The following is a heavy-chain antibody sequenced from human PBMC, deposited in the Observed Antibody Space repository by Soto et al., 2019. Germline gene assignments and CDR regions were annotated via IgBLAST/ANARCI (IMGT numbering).Heavy chain of an antibody. CDR3: TTETVVVPAAMLYSSSGI. CDR1: GFTFSNAW. CDR2: IKSKTDGGTT. J-gene: IGHJ4*02. Sequence: GGSLRLSCAASGFTFSNAWMSWVRQAPGKGLEWVGRIKSKTDGGTTDYAAPVKGRFTISRDDSKNTLYLQMNSLKTEDTAVYYCTTETVVVPAAMLYSSSGIWGQGTLVTVSS. V-gene: IGHV3-15*01. D-gene: IGHD2-2*01.